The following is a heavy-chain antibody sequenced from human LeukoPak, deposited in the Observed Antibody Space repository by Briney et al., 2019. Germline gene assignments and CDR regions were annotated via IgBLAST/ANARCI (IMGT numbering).Heavy chain of an antibody. D-gene: IGHD3-9*01. J-gene: IGHJ5*02. CDR3: SRDFATDYDILTGYYNRREVGWFDP. Sequence: KSSETLSLTCTVSGGSISSYYWSWIRQPPGKGLEWIGYIYYSGSTNYNPSLKSRVTISVDTSKNQFSLKLSSVTAADTAVYYCSRDFATDYDILTGYYNRREVGWFDPWGQGTLVTVSS. CDR2: IYYSGST. CDR1: GGSISSYY. V-gene: IGHV4-59*01.